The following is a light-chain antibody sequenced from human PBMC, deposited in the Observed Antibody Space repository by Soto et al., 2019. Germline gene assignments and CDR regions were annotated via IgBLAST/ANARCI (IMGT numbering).Light chain of an antibody. J-gene: IGKJ1*01. Sequence: EIVLTQSPGTLSLSPGERATLSCRASQSVSSSYLAWYQQKPGQAPRLLIYGASSRATGIPDRFSGSGSGTDFTLTISRQEPEDCAVYDCQQYGSSPPWTLGQGTNVEIK. V-gene: IGKV3-20*01. CDR1: QSVSSSY. CDR3: QQYGSSPPWT. CDR2: GAS.